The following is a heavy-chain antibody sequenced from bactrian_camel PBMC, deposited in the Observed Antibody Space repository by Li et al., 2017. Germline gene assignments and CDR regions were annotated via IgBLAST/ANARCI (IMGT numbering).Heavy chain of an antibody. CDR3: QASNRFTMNEGCGGTPYTH. J-gene: IGHJ4*01. CDR2: IVIRDGRT. CDR1: GYIGRSNC. V-gene: IGHV3S1*01. Sequence: HVQLVESGGGSVQAGGPLRLSCAAAGYIGRSNCLGWFRRTEEQEREGLAAIVIRDGRTYTADAVKGRFTISQGRAKKTVYLQMHNLKSEDTAMYYCQASNRFTMNEGCGGTPYTHWGQGTQVTVS. D-gene: IGHD5*01.